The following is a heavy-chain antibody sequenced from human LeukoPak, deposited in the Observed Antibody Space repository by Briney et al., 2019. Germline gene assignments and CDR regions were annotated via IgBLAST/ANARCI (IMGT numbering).Heavy chain of an antibody. CDR2: MSGGGGST. CDR3: AKDLYGSYYGETDAFYM. D-gene: IGHD1-26*01. J-gene: IGHJ3*02. CDR1: GVTFSSYA. V-gene: IGHV3-23*01. Sequence: GGSLRLSCAASGVTFSSYAMSRVGQAPGKGVEWVSAMSGGGGSTYYADSVKGRFTISRDNSKNTLYLQMNGLRSADTAVHYWAKDLYGSYYGETDAFYMWAQGTMVTVSS.